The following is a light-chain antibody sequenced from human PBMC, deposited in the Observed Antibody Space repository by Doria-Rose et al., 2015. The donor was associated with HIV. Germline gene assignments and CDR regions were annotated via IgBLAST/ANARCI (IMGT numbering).Light chain of an antibody. CDR2: EVS. CDR3: SSYTTSTTLL. V-gene: IGLV2-14*01. CDR1: SSDVGAYNY. J-gene: IGLJ2*01. Sequence: SGSPGQSITISCTGTSSDVGAYNYVSWYQQHPGKAPKLMIYEVSNRPSGVSNRFSGSKSGNTASLTISRLQAEDEADSYCSSYTTSTTLLFGGVSKLTVL.